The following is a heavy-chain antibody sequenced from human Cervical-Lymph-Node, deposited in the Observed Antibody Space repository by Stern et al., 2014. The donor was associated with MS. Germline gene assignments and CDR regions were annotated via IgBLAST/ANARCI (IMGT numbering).Heavy chain of an antibody. D-gene: IGHD3-10*01. CDR1: GFTFSTYA. CDR2: IIYTGVDT. CDR3: ARAEDTIGGSFFDY. V-gene: IGHV3-23*01. J-gene: IGHJ4*02. Sequence: VQSGGSLRLSCAASGFTFSTYAMSWVRQAPGKGLEWVTGIIYTGVDTYYADSVKGRFTISRDNSKNTVYLQMNSLRAEDTAVYYCARAEDTIGGSFFDYWGQGTLVTVSS.